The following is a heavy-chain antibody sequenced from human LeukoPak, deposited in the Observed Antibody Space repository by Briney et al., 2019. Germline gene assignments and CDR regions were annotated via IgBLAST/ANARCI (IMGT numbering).Heavy chain of an antibody. CDR3: ARDGKGRNRIGYYFDY. CDR1: GLTFSSYE. J-gene: IGHJ4*02. V-gene: IGHV3-48*03. Sequence: GGSLRLSCAASGLTFSSYEMNWVRQAPGKGLEWVSYISSSGSTIYYAASVKGRFTISRDNAKNSLYLQMNSLRAEDTAVYYCARDGKGRNRIGYYFDYWGQGTLVTVSS. CDR2: ISSSGSTI. D-gene: IGHD3-10*01.